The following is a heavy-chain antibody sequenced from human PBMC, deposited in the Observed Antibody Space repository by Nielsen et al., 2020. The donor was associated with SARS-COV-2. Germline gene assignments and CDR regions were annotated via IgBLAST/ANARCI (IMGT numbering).Heavy chain of an antibody. CDR3: ARETFL. V-gene: IGHV1-3*01. CDR1: GATFSNFV. J-gene: IGHJ4*02. Sequence: ASVKVSCKASGATFSNFVISWVRQAPGQRLEWMGWINAGNGRTTYSQKFQDRLTITRDTSATTVYMELSSLSSEDTAVYYCARETFLWGQGTLVTVSS. CDR2: INAGNGRT.